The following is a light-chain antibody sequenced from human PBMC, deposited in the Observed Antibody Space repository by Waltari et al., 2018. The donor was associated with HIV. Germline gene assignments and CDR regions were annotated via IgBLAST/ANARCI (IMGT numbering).Light chain of an antibody. J-gene: IGLJ3*02. CDR2: DDS. CDR1: NLEIKS. V-gene: IGLV3-21*04. CDR3: QVWDSSSDHWV. Sequence: SYVLTQPPSVSVAPGKTAKTACQGDNLEIKSVHWYQQRPGQAPIQVIDDDSDRPSGIPERFSGSNSGNTATLSITRVEVGDEADYYCQVWDSSSDHWVFGGGTKLTVL.